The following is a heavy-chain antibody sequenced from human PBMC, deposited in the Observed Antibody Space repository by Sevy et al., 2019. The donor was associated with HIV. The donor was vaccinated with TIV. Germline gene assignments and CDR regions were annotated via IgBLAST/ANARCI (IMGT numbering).Heavy chain of an antibody. D-gene: IGHD6-13*01. CDR3: ARDTGGIGMDV. J-gene: IGHJ6*02. V-gene: IGHV3-7*01. CDR2: IKPDGSDK. CDR1: GFTFSSHW. Sequence: GGSLRLSCAASGFTFSSHWMSWVRQAPGKGLEWVANIKPDGSDKYYVDSVKGRFTISRDNDKNSLYLQMNSLRAEDTDVYNGARDTGGIGMDVWGQGTTVTVSS.